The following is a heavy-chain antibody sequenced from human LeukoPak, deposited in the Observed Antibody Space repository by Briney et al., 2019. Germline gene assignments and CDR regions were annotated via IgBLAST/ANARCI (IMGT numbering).Heavy chain of an antibody. CDR1: GVSISTYY. V-gene: IGHV4-59*12. Sequence: SETLSLTCTVSGVSISTYYWSWIRQPPGKGPEWIGYIYSSGSTDYNPSLKSRVTMSIDTSKNQFSLNLISVTAADTAVYYCARDSGTTGEVKFDPWGQGTLVTVSS. D-gene: IGHD3-10*01. J-gene: IGHJ5*02. CDR3: ARDSGTTGEVKFDP. CDR2: IYSSGST.